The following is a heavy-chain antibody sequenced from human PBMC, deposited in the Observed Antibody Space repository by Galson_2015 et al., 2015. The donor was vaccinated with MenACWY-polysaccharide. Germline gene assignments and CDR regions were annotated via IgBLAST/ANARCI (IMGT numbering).Heavy chain of an antibody. V-gene: IGHV3-74*01. CDR1: GFTFSSYW. J-gene: IGHJ3*01. Sequence: SLRLSCAASGFTFSSYWMHWVRHAPGEGLVWVSRIKTDGSSTSYADSVKGRFTVSRDNAKNTVYLQMNSLRVEDTAVYYCARDPHCGAGCPIHDAFDVWGQGTKVTVSS. D-gene: IGHD2-21*02. CDR3: ARDPHCGAGCPIHDAFDV. CDR2: IKTDGSST.